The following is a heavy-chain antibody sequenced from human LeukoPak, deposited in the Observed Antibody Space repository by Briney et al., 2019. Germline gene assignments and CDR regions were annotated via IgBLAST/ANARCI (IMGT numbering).Heavy chain of an antibody. CDR1: GFTFSGSA. CDR3: TTEAYYDILTGYYRNDY. V-gene: IGHV3-73*01. CDR2: IRSKANSYAT. Sequence: PGGSLRLSCAASGFTFSGSAMHWVRQASGKGLEWAGRIRSKANSYATAYAASVKGRFTISRDDSKNTAYLQMNSLKTEDTAVYYCTTEAYYDILTGYYRNDYWGQGTLVTVSS. D-gene: IGHD3-9*01. J-gene: IGHJ4*02.